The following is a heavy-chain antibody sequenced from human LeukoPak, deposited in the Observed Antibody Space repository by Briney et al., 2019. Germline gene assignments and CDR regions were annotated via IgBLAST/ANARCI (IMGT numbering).Heavy chain of an antibody. CDR3: ATGGRPGHYDSSGYYYFDY. V-gene: IGHV1-69*01. CDR2: IIPIFGTA. D-gene: IGHD3-22*01. Sequence: SVKVSCKASGGTFSSYAISWVRQAPGKGLEWMGGIIPIFGTANYAQKFQGRVTITADESTSTAYMELSSLRSEDTAVYYCATGGRPGHYDSSGYYYFDYWGQGTLVTVSS. J-gene: IGHJ4*02. CDR1: GGTFSSYA.